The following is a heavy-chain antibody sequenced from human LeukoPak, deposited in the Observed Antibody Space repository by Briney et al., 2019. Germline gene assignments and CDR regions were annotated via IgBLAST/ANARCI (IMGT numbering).Heavy chain of an antibody. CDR1: GGSISSTRYY. Sequence: PSETLSLTCTVSGGSISSTRYYWGWIRQPPGKGLEWIGSIYYSGNTYYNPSLKSRVTISVDTSKNQFSLKLSSVTAADTAVYYCASKIGYSGSYLSDYWGQGTLVTVSS. D-gene: IGHD1-26*01. J-gene: IGHJ4*02. CDR2: IYYSGNT. V-gene: IGHV4-39*07. CDR3: ASKIGYSGSYLSDY.